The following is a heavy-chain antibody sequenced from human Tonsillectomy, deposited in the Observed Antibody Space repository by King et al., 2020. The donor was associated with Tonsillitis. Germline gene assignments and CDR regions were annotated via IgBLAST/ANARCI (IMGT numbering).Heavy chain of an antibody. CDR3: ARTVVPPPLYYYYGMDV. D-gene: IGHD4-23*01. CDR1: GGSISSSNW. J-gene: IGHJ6*02. Sequence: VQLQESGPGLVKPSGTLSLTCAVSGGSISSSNWWSWVRQPPGKGLEWIGEIYHSGSTNYNPSLKSRVTISVDKSKNQFSLKLSSVTAADTAVYFCARTVVPPPLYYYYGMDVWGQGTTITVSS. V-gene: IGHV4-4*02. CDR2: IYHSGST.